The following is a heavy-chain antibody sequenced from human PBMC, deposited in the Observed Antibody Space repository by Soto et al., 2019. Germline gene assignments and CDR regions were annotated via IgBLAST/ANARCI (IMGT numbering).Heavy chain of an antibody. V-gene: IGHV1-18*01. CDR2: ISAYNGNT. CDR3: ARGVHTNLWSGYNAY. J-gene: IGHJ4*02. Sequence: ASVKVSCKASGYTFTSYGISWVRQAPGQGLEWMGWISAYNGNTNYAQKLQGRVTITADESTSTAYMELSSLRSEDTAVYYCARGVHTNLWSGYNAYWGQGTLVTVSS. CDR1: GYTFTSYG. D-gene: IGHD3-3*01.